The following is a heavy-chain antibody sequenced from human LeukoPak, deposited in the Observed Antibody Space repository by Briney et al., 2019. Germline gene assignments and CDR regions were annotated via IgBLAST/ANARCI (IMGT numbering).Heavy chain of an antibody. CDR1: GYTFTSYY. CDR2: INPSGGST. CDR3: ARWGNWNYDTWFDP. J-gene: IGHJ5*02. V-gene: IGHV1-46*01. D-gene: IGHD1-7*01. Sequence: ASVKVSCKASGYTFTSYYMHWVRQAPGQGLEWMGIINPSGGSTSYAQKFQGRVTMTRDTSISTAYMELSRLRSDDTAVYYCARWGNWNYDTWFDPWGQGTLVTVSS.